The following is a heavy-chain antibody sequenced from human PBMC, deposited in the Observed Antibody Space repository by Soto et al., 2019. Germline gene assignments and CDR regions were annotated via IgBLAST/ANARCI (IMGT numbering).Heavy chain of an antibody. CDR2: ISYDGSNK. J-gene: IGHJ4*02. V-gene: IGHV3-30*18. Sequence: PGGSLILSCAACGFTFSSCFMHWVRQAPGKGLEWVAVISYDGSNKYYADSVKGRFTISRDNSKNTLYLQMNSLRGEDTAVFYCAKERSSGWSFDYWGQGTLVTVS. CDR3: AKERSSGWSFDY. D-gene: IGHD6-19*01. CDR1: GFTFSSCF.